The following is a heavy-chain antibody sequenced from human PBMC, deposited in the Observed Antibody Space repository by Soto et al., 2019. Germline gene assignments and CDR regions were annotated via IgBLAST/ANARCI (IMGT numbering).Heavy chain of an antibody. CDR2: ISSSGTNV. J-gene: IGHJ4*02. V-gene: IGHV3-11*01. Sequence: QVQLVESGGGLVRPGGSLRLSCAASGFTFSDYYMNWIRQSPGKGLEWLALISSSGTNVFYADSVKGRFTISRDNAKNSLFLEMDSLKAEVTAVYYCTTARVFDFWGLGTLVSVSS. CDR1: GFTFSDYY. CDR3: TTARVFDF.